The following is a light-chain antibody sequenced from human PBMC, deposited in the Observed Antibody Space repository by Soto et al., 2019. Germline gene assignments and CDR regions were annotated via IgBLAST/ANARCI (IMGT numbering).Light chain of an antibody. CDR2: AAS. CDR3: QQYGNSPQT. J-gene: IGKJ1*01. V-gene: IGKV3-20*01. Sequence: IVVTQSPATLSVSPGERATLSSRASQSVSSNLAWYQQTPGQAPRLLIYAASSRATGIPDRFSGSGSGTDFTLTISRLEPEDFAVYYCQQYGNSPQTFGQRTKVDI. CDR1: QSVSSN.